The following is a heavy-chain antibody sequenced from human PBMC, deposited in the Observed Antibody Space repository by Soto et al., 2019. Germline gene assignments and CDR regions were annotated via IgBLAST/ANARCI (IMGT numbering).Heavy chain of an antibody. CDR2: IGTAGDT. J-gene: IGHJ6*02. V-gene: IGHV3-13*01. D-gene: IGHD1-26*01. CDR3: ERDSRVGSGSYWYDQTYDYDGMDV. Sequence: GGSLRLSCAASGFTFSSYDMHWVRQATGKGLEWVSAIGTAGDTYYPGSVKGRFTISRENAKNSLYLHMNSLRAGDTAVYYCERDSRVGSGSYWYDQTYDYDGMDVWGQGTTGTVSS. CDR1: GFTFSSYD.